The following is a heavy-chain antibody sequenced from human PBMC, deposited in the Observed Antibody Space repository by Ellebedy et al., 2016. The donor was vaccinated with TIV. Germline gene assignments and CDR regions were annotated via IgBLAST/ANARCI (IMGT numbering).Heavy chain of an antibody. CDR1: GFTFSSYS. CDR2: ISSSSSTI. V-gene: IGHV3-48*01. D-gene: IGHD4-11*01. CDR3: AGSTTITTMPY. J-gene: IGHJ4*02. Sequence: GESLKISCAASGFTFSSYSMNWVRQAPGKGLEWLSYISSSSSTIFYADSVKGRFTISRDNAKNSLYLQMNSLRAEDTAVYYCAGSTTITTMPYWGQGTLVTVSS.